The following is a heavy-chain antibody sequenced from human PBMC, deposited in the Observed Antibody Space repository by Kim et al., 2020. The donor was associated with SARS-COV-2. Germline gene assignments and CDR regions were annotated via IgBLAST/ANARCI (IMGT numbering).Heavy chain of an antibody. CDR1: GFTFSSYA. J-gene: IGHJ4*02. CDR2: ISGSGGST. Sequence: GGSLRLSCAASGFTFSSYAMSWVRQAPGKGLEWVSAISGSGGSTYYADSVKGRFTISRDNSKNTLYLQMNSLRAEDTAVYYCAKAWGGGPRYSYGQYYFDYWGQGTLVTVSS. V-gene: IGHV3-23*01. D-gene: IGHD5-18*01. CDR3: AKAWGGGPRYSYGQYYFDY.